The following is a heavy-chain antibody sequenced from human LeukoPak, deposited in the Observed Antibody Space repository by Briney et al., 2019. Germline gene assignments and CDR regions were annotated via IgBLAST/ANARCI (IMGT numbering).Heavy chain of an antibody. Sequence: GDSLRISCKRFGYRFTSYWISWGRQMPGKGLEWMGRIDPSDSYTNYSPSFQGHVTISADKSISTAYLQWSSLKASDTAMYYCARTQGTVTIDIWGQGTMVTVSS. D-gene: IGHD4-17*01. V-gene: IGHV5-10-1*01. CDR2: IDPSDSYT. J-gene: IGHJ3*02. CDR3: ARTQGTVTIDI. CDR1: GYRFTSYW.